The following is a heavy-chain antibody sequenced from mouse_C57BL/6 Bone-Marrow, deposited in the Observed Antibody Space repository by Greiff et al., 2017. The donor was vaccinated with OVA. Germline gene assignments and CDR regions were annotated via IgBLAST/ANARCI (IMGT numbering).Heavy chain of an antibody. Sequence: EVQLQESGPGLVKPSQSLSLTCSVTGYSITSGYYWNWIRQFPGNKLEWMGYISYDGSNNYNPSLKNRISITRDTSKNQFFLKLNSVTTEDTATYYCARGAYGSSSWFAYWGQGTLVTVSA. CDR1: GYSITSGYY. V-gene: IGHV3-6*01. CDR3: ARGAYGSSSWFAY. J-gene: IGHJ3*01. CDR2: ISYDGSN. D-gene: IGHD1-1*01.